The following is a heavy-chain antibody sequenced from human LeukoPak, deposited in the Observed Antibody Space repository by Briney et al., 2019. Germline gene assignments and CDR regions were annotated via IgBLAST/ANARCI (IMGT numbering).Heavy chain of an antibody. CDR1: GFTFSSYG. J-gene: IGHJ4*02. D-gene: IGHD4-11*01. CDR3: VTATAADGYFDY. V-gene: IGHV3-30*03. CDR2: ISYDGSNK. Sequence: GGSLRLSCAAYGFTFSSYGMHWLRQAPGKGLEWVAVISYDGSNKYYADYVKGRFTISRDNSKNTLYLQMNSLTAEDTAVYYCVTATAADGYFDYGGEGTLVTVSA.